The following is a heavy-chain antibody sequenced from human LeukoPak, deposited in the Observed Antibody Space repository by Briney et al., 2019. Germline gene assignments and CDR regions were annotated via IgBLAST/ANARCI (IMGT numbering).Heavy chain of an antibody. CDR3: ARDFSDHYDFWSGRKWFDP. Sequence: SQTLSLTCTVSGGSISSGSYYWSWIRQPAGKGLEWIGRIYTSGSTNYNPSLKSRVTISVDTSKNQFSLKLSSVTAADTAVYYCARDFSDHYDFWSGRKWFDPWGQGTLVTVSS. CDR1: GGSISSGSYY. D-gene: IGHD3-3*01. CDR2: IYTSGST. V-gene: IGHV4-61*02. J-gene: IGHJ5*02.